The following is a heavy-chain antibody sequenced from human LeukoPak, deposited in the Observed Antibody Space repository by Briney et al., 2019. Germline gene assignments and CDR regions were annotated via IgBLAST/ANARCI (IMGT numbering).Heavy chain of an antibody. CDR2: ISGSGGST. D-gene: IGHD3-22*01. V-gene: IGHV3-23*01. Sequence: GGSLRLSCAASGFTFSTYTMNWVRQAPGKGLEWVSAISGSGGSTYYADSVKGRFTISRDNSKNTLYLQMNSLRAEDTAVYYCAKDPTEYYYDSSGNINYWGQGTLVTVSS. CDR1: GFTFSTYT. CDR3: AKDPTEYYYDSSGNINY. J-gene: IGHJ4*02.